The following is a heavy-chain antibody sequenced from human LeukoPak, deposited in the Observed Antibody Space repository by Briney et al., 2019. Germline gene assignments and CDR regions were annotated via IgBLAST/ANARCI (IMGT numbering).Heavy chain of an antibody. CDR3: AKALEQETVIALDS. D-gene: IGHD6-13*01. CDR1: GFTFSSYA. J-gene: IGHJ4*02. CDR2: ISGSGGST. V-gene: IGHV3-23*01. Sequence: GSLRLSCAASGFTFSSYAMSWVRQAPGKGLEWVSAISGSGGSTYYADSVKGRFTISRDNSKNTLYLQMNSLRAEDTSIYFCAKALEQETVIALDSWGQGTLVTVSS.